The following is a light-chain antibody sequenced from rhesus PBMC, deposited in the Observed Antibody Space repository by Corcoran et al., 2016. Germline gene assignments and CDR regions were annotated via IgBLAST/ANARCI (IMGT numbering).Light chain of an antibody. CDR3: QQYNNWMYS. CDR1: QSVSSY. V-gene: IGKV3S9*01. J-gene: IGKJ2*01. Sequence: EIVMTQSPATLSLSPGERATLSCRASQSVSSYVAWYQQKPEQAPRRLIYGASSRATGIPDRFSGSGSGTDFTLSISSLEPEDVGVYYCQQYNNWMYSFGQGTKVEIK. CDR2: GAS.